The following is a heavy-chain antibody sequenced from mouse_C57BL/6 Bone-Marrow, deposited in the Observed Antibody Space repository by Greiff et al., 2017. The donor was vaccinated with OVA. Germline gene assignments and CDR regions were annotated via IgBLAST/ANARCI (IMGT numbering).Heavy chain of an antibody. D-gene: IGHD1-1*01. Sequence: EVKLQQSGPELVKPGASVKISCKASGYTFTDYYMNWVKQSHGKSLEWIGDINPNNGGTSYNQKFKGKATLTVDKSSSTAYMELRSLTSEDSAVYYCARGTTVPRDYWGQGTTLTVSS. CDR1: GYTFTDYY. CDR2: INPNNGGT. V-gene: IGHV1-26*01. CDR3: ARGTTVPRDY. J-gene: IGHJ2*01.